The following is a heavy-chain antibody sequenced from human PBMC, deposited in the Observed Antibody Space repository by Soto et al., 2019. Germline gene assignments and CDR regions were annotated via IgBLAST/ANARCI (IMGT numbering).Heavy chain of an antibody. J-gene: IGHJ4*02. CDR1: GGSISSYY. CDR3: ARSDPGYSGYPFFGY. CDR2: IYYSGST. D-gene: IGHD5-12*01. Sequence: QVQLQESGPGLVKPSETLSLTCTVSGGSISSYYWSWIRQPPGKGLEWIGYIYYSGSTNYNPSLKSRVTISVDTSKNQFSLKLSSVTAADTAVYYCARSDPGYSGYPFFGYWGQGTLVTVSS. V-gene: IGHV4-59*01.